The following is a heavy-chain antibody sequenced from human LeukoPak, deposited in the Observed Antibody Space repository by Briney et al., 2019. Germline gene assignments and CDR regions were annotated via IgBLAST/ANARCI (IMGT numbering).Heavy chain of an antibody. Sequence: SETLSLTCTVSGGSISSSSYYWGWIRQPPGKGLEWIGSIYYSGSTYYNPSLKSRVTISVDTSKNQFSLNLSSVTAADTAVYYCARDARVGTRYFDSWGQGTLVTVSS. CDR3: ARDARVGTRYFDS. CDR1: GGSISSSSYY. CDR2: IYYSGST. D-gene: IGHD4-23*01. V-gene: IGHV4-39*07. J-gene: IGHJ4*02.